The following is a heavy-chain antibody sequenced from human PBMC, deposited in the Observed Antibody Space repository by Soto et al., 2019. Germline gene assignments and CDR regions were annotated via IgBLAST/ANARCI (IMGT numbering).Heavy chain of an antibody. D-gene: IGHD4-17*01. CDR2: IYYSGST. J-gene: IGHJ4*02. Sequence: QVQLQESGPGLVKPSETLSLTCTVSGGSISSYYWSWIRQPPGKGLEWIGYIYYSGSTNYNPSLKSRVTISVDTSKNQFPLKLSSVTAADTAVYYCARQSYGDYDGGLDYGGQGTLVTVSS. V-gene: IGHV4-59*08. CDR1: GGSISSYY. CDR3: ARQSYGDYDGGLDY.